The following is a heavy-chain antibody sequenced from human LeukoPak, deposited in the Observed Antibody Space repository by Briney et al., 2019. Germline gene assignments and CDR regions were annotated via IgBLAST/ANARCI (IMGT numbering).Heavy chain of an antibody. CDR3: ASGRARDYYYHGMDV. CDR2: INDDGSST. J-gene: IGHJ6*02. V-gene: IGHV3-74*01. CDR1: GFTFSSYW. Sequence: GGSLRLSCAASGFTFSSYWMHWVRQAPGKGLVWVSRINDDGSSTSYADSVKGRFTISRDNAKNTLSLQMNSLSAEDTAVYYCASGRARDYYYHGMDVWGQGTTVTVSS. D-gene: IGHD3-10*01.